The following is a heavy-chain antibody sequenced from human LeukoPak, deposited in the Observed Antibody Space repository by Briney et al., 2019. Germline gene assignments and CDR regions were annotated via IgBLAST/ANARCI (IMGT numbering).Heavy chain of an antibody. Sequence: SETLSLTCTVSGGSISSSSYYWGWIRQPPGKGLEWIGSIYYSGSTYYNPSLKSRVTISVDTSKNQFSLRLNSMTAADTAVYYCARESAIDWYFDSWGQGTQVTVSS. CDR3: ARESAIDWYFDS. CDR1: GGSISSSSYY. V-gene: IGHV4-39*07. J-gene: IGHJ4*02. CDR2: IYYSGST. D-gene: IGHD5/OR15-5a*01.